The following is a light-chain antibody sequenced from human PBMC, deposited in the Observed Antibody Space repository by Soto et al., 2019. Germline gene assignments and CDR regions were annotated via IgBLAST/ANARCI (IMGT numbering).Light chain of an antibody. J-gene: IGLJ1*01. CDR3: CSYTSSSTYV. CDR1: SSDVGGYNY. CDR2: DVS. V-gene: IGLV2-14*03. Sequence: QSVLTQPASVSGSPGQSMTVSCTGTSSDVGGYNYVSWYQQHPGKAPQLMIYDVSYRPSGVSDRFSGSKSGNAASLTISGLQAEDEADYYCCSYTSSSTYVFGTGTKVTVL.